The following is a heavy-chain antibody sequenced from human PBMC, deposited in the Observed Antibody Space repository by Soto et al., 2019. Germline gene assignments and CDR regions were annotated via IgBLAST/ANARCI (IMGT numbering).Heavy chain of an antibody. Sequence: SETLSLTCTVSGGSISSSSYYWGWIRQPPGKGLEWIGSIYYSGSTYYNPSLKSRVTISVDTSKNQFSLKLSSVTAADTAVYYCARRGPVIVATIKARYFDYWGQGTLVTVSS. V-gene: IGHV4-39*01. CDR2: IYYSGST. D-gene: IGHD5-12*01. J-gene: IGHJ4*02. CDR1: GGSISSSSYY. CDR3: ARRGPVIVATIKARYFDY.